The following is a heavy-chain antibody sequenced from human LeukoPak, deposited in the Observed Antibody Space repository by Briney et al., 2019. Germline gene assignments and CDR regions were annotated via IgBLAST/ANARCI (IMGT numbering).Heavy chain of an antibody. J-gene: IGHJ4*02. CDR2: IKGDERST. Sequence: GGSLRLSCAASGFNFSSYGMHWVRRAPGKGLVWVSRIKGDERSTNYADSVKGRFTISRDNAKNTVYLEMNSLRAEDTAVYYCVRGQLWSYYHDYWGQGTLVTVST. V-gene: IGHV3-74*01. D-gene: IGHD5-18*01. CDR3: VRGQLWSYYHDY. CDR1: GFNFSSYG.